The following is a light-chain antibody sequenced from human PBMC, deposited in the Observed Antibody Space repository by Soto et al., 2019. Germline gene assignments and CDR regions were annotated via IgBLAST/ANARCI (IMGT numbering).Light chain of an antibody. V-gene: IGKV3-11*01. Sequence: EIVLTQSPATLSLSPGERATLSCRASQSVTSYLAWYQQKPGQAPRLLIYDTSNRATGIPARFSGSGSGTDFTLTIISLEPEDFAVYYCQHRDNWPPLFTFGPGTKVDVK. CDR2: DTS. J-gene: IGKJ3*01. CDR3: QHRDNWPPLFT. CDR1: QSVTSY.